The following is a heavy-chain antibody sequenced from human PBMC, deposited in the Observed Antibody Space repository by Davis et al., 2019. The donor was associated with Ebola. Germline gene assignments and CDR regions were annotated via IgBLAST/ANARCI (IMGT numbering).Heavy chain of an antibody. CDR2: ISAYNGNT. J-gene: IGHJ4*02. D-gene: IGHD5-12*01. Sequence: ASVKVSCKASGYTFTSYGISWVRQAPGQGLEWMGWISAYNGNTNYAQKFQGRVTITADESKSTAYMELSSLRSEDTAVYYCARVGGYSGYDYFDYWGQGTLVTVSS. V-gene: IGHV1-18*01. CDR1: GYTFTSYG. CDR3: ARVGGYSGYDYFDY.